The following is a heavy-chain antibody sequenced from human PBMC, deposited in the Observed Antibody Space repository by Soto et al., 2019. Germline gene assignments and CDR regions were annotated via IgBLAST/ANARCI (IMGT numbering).Heavy chain of an antibody. CDR2: ISTYTGNT. V-gene: IGHV1-18*04. J-gene: IGHJ5*02. Sequence: QVQLVQSGAEVKNPGASVKVSCKAFGYTFTNYGVSWVRQAPGQGLEWMGWISTYTGNTKYAQKFQNRVTMTTNTSTTTAYMELRSLRTDDTAVYYCAKGPSQGAVDWFDPWGQGTLVTVSS. CDR1: GYTFTNYG. CDR3: AKGPSQGAVDWFDP.